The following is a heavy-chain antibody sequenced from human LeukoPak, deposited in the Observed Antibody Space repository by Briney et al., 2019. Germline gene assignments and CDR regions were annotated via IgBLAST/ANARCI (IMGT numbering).Heavy chain of an antibody. CDR2: IKQDGSEK. CDR1: GFTFRRYW. J-gene: IGHJ4*02. V-gene: IGHV3-7*02. D-gene: IGHD6-19*01. Sequence: GGSLRLSCAASGFTFRRYWMSWARQASGKGLEWVANIKQDGSEKYYVDSVKGRFTISRDNAKNSLYLQMNSLRAEDTAVYYCARGIAVAGPYYFDYWGRGTLVTVSS. CDR3: ARGIAVAGPYYFDY.